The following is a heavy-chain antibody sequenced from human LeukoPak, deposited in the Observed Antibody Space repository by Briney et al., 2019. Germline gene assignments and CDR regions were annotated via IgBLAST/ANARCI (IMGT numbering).Heavy chain of an antibody. J-gene: IGHJ6*03. CDR2: INPSDGAT. D-gene: IGHD1-26*01. CDR1: GYTFTMYY. V-gene: IGHV1-46*01. Sequence: ASVKVSCKASGYTFTMYYIHWVRQAPGQGLEWMGMINPSDGATTYAQRFQGRVTMTRDMSTTTVYVDLRSLRSEDTAVYFCARVQRGGMSGSLGGLFASYNTYYYMDVWGRGTTVTVSS. CDR3: ARVQRGGMSGSLGGLFASYNTYYYMDV.